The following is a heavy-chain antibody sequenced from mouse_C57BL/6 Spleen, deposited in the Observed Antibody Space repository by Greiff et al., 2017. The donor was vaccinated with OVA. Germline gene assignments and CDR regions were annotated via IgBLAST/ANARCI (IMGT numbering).Heavy chain of an antibody. CDR2: IDPETGGT. Sequence: QVQLQQSGAELVRPGASVTLSCKASGYTFTDYEMHWVKQTPVHGLEWIGAIDPETGGTAYNQKFKGKAILTADKSSSTAYMELRSLTSEDSAVYYCTTYSKKPYFNVWGTGTTVTVSS. V-gene: IGHV1-15*01. J-gene: IGHJ1*03. D-gene: IGHD2-5*01. CDR1: GYTFTDYE. CDR3: TTYSKKPYFNV.